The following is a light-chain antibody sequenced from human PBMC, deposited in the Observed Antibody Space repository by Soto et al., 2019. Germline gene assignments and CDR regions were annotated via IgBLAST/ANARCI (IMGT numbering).Light chain of an antibody. CDR1: QSVFGNY. J-gene: IGKJ1*01. CDR2: GAS. V-gene: IGKV3-20*01. Sequence: EIVLTQSPGTLSLSPGERATLSCRASQSVFGNYLAWYQQKPGQPPRLLFYGASTRAAGSPQRFSGSGSETDFTLTISRLEPEDFAYYYCQIYNSSPWTFGQGTRVEVK. CDR3: QIYNSSPWT.